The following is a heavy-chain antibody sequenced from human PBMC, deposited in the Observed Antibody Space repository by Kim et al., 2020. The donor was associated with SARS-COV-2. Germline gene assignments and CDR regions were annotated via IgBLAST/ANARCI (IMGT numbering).Heavy chain of an antibody. CDR1: GFTFDDYA. V-gene: IGHV3-9*01. CDR2: ISWNSGSI. D-gene: IGHD1-26*01. J-gene: IGHJ4*02. CDR3: AKVPGGARSFYFDY. Sequence: GGSLRLSCAASGFTFDDYAMHWVRQAPGKGLEWVSGISWNSGSIGYADSVKGRFTISRDNAKNSLYLQMNSLRAEDTALYYCAKVPGGARSFYFDYWGQGTLVTVSS.